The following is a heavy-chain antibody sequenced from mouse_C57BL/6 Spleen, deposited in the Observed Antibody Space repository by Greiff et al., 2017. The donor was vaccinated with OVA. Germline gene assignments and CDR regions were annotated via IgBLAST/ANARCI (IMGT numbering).Heavy chain of an antibody. V-gene: IGHV14-3*01. D-gene: IGHD2-4*01. CDR1: GFNIKNTY. Sequence: EVKLVESVAELVRPGASVKLSCTASGFNIKNTYMHWVKQRPEQGLEWIGRIDPANGNTKYAPKFQGKATITADTSSNTAYLQLSSLTSEDTAIYYCARGDYDYDGAFDYWGQGTTLTVSS. CDR3: ARGDYDYDGAFDY. CDR2: IDPANGNT. J-gene: IGHJ2*01.